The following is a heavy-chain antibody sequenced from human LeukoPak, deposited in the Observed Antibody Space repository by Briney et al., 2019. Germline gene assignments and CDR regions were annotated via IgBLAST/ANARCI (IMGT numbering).Heavy chain of an antibody. Sequence: PSETLSLTCTVSGGSISSGGYYWSWIRQHPGKGLEWIGYIYYSGSTYYNPSLKSRVTISVDTSKNQFSLKLSSVTAADTAVYYCARVQVGDTGGGNSDAFDIWGQGTMVTVSS. CDR2: IYYSGST. D-gene: IGHD4-23*01. V-gene: IGHV4-31*03. CDR3: ARVQVGDTGGGNSDAFDI. J-gene: IGHJ3*02. CDR1: GGSISSGGYY.